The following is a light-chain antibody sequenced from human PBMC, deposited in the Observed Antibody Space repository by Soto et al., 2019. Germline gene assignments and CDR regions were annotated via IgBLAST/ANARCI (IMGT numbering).Light chain of an antibody. V-gene: IGLV1-44*01. Sequence: QSVLTQAPSVSGTPGQRVTITCSGSSSNIGRNSVNWYQHLPGTAPKLLTHGNNHRPSGVPDRFSGSKSGTSASLAISGLQPEDEADYCWAAWDDSLNEYVFGDGTKVTVL. J-gene: IGLJ1*01. CDR2: GNN. CDR3: AAWDDSLNEYV. CDR1: SSNIGRNS.